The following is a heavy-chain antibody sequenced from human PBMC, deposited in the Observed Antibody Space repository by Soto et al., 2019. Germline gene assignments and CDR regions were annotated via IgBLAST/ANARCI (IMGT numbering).Heavy chain of an antibody. CDR2: IIPIFGKP. CDR1: GGSFNTYT. CDR3: ASLNNWSSGDGRIDV. D-gene: IGHD1-26*01. V-gene: IGHV1-69*01. Sequence: QVQLVQSGAEVKKPGSSVKVSCKASGGSFNTYTISWVRQAPGQGLQWMGGIIPIFGKPTYAQAFQGRVTIAADEHTSTVYMELRSLRSEDTALYYCASLNNWSSGDGRIDVWGRGIAVIVSS. J-gene: IGHJ6*02.